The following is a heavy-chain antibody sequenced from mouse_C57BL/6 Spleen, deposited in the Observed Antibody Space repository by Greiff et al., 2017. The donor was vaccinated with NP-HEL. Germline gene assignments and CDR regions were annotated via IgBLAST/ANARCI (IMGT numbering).Heavy chain of an antibody. J-gene: IGHJ4*01. CDR2: IHPNSGST. Sequence: VKLQQPGAELVKPGASVKLSCKASGYTFTSYWMHWVKQRPGQGLEWIGMIHPNSGSTNYNEKFKSKATLTVDKSSSTAYMQLSSLTSEDSAVYYCARSEGRGAMDYWGQGTSVTVSS. CDR3: ARSEGRGAMDY. D-gene: IGHD3-3*01. CDR1: GYTFTSYW. V-gene: IGHV1-64*01.